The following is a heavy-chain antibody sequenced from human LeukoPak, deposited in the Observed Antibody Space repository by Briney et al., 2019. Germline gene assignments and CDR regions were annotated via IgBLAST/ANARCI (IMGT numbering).Heavy chain of an antibody. CDR1: GGSISSGGYY. D-gene: IGHD6-13*01. CDR2: IYYSGST. J-gene: IGHJ4*02. CDR3: ARDIGFIAAAGTSSIYFDY. Sequence: SETLSLTCTVPGGSISSGGYYWSWIRQHPGKGLEWIGYIYYSGSTYYNPSLKSRVTISVDTSKNQFSLKLSSVTAADTAVYYCARDIGFIAAAGTSSIYFDYWGQGTLVTVSS. V-gene: IGHV4-31*03.